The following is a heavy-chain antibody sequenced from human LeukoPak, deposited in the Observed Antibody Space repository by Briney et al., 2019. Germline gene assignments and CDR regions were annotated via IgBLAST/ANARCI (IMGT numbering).Heavy chain of an antibody. CDR2: IWYDGSNK. J-gene: IGHJ4*02. Sequence: PGGSLRLSCAASGFTFSSYGMHWVRQAPGKGLEWVAVIWYDGSNKYYADSVKGRFTISRDNSKNTLYLQMNSLRAEDTAVYYCARDGHATIDFDYWGQGTLVTV. D-gene: IGHD5-12*01. V-gene: IGHV3-33*01. CDR3: ARDGHATIDFDY. CDR1: GFTFSSYG.